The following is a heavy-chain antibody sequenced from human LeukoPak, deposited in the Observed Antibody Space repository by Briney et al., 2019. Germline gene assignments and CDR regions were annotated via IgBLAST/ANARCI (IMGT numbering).Heavy chain of an antibody. D-gene: IGHD6-19*01. J-gene: IGHJ4*02. Sequence: GGSLRLSCAASGFTFSNYAMTWVRQAPGKGLEWVSGISTSGGTTYYADSVKGRFTISRDNSKNTLDLQMNSLRAEDTAVYYCAKSLGYSSGLWGQGTLVTVSS. V-gene: IGHV3-23*01. CDR3: AKSLGYSSGL. CDR1: GFTFSNYA. CDR2: ISTSGGTT.